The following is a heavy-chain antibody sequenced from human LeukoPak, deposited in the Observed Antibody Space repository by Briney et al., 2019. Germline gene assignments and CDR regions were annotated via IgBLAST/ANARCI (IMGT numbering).Heavy chain of an antibody. J-gene: IGHJ4*02. V-gene: IGHV3-48*03. CDR3: ARVGVFSSSWLLY. CDR2: ISSGAATI. Sequence: PGGSLRLSCAASGFTFSSYEMNWVRQAPGKGLEWVSSISSGAATIYYADSVKGRFTISRDNAKNSLYLQMSSLRAEDTATYYCARVGVFSSSWLLYWGQGTLVTVSS. D-gene: IGHD6-13*01. CDR1: GFTFSSYE.